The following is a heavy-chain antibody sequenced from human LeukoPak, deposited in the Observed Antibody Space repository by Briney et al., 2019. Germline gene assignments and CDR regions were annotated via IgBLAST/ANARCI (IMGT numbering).Heavy chain of an antibody. Sequence: RPGGSLRLSCSASGFTYDDYGLRLVRQAPGEGLEWVSGINWNGGKTDYLDSVKARFTISRDNAKNALYLQLKSLRVEDTAFSNCARDGTGSYTSYWGQGTLVTVSS. D-gene: IGHD2-2*02. CDR1: GFTYDDYG. CDR3: ARDGTGSYTSY. V-gene: IGHV3-20*01. J-gene: IGHJ4*02. CDR2: INWNGGKT.